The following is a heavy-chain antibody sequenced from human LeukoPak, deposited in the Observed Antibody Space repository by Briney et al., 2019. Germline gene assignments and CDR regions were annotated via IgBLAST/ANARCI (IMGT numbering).Heavy chain of an antibody. D-gene: IGHD2-2*01. CDR2: MNPNSGYT. J-gene: IGHJ3*02. CDR1: GYTFTGYY. Sequence: ASVKVSCKASGYTFTGYYMHWVRQAPGQGLEWMGWMNPNSGYTGCAQKFQGRVTMTRNTSISTAYMELSSLRSEDTAVYYCARTVLRYCSSTSCPADGFDIWGQGTMVTVSS. V-gene: IGHV1-8*02. CDR3: ARTVLRYCSSTSCPADGFDI.